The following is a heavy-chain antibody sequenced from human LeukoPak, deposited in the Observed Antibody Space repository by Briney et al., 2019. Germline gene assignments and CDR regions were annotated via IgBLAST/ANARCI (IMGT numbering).Heavy chain of an antibody. V-gene: IGHV1-18*01. CDR3: ARAGIVGATLDY. J-gene: IGHJ4*02. Sequence: ASVKVSCKASGYTFTSYGISWVRQAPRQGREGMGWISAYNGNTNCAQKLQGRVIMTTDTSTSTAFMELRSLRSDDAAVYYCARAGIVGATLDYWGQGTLVTVSS. CDR2: ISAYNGNT. D-gene: IGHD1-26*01. CDR1: GYTFTSYG.